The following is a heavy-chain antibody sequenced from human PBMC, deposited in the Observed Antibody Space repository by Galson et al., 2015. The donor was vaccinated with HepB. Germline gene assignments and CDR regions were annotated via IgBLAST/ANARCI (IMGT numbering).Heavy chain of an antibody. CDR3: ARERWSVRGVGAKPGYSSGWSEIDY. Sequence: CAISGDSVSSTSAAWNWIRQSPSRGLEWLGRTYYRSKWYNDYAVSVKSRIAINPDTSKNQFSLQLNSVTPEDTAVYYCARERWSVRGVGAKPGYSSGWSEIDYWGQGTLVTVSS. D-gene: IGHD6-19*01. CDR2: TYYRSKWYN. CDR1: GDSVSSTSAA. V-gene: IGHV6-1*01. J-gene: IGHJ4*02.